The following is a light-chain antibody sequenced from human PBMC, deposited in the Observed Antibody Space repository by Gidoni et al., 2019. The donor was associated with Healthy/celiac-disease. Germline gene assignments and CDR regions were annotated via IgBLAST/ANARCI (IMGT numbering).Light chain of an antibody. CDR3: QQYYSYLIT. CDR2: AAS. CDR1: QGISSY. V-gene: IGKV1-8*01. J-gene: IGKJ5*01. Sequence: AIRITQSPSSLSASTGDRVTITCRASQGISSYLAWYQQKPGKAPKLLIYAASTLQSGVPSRFSGSGSGTDFTLTISCLQSEDFATYYCQQYYSYLITFGQGTRLDIK.